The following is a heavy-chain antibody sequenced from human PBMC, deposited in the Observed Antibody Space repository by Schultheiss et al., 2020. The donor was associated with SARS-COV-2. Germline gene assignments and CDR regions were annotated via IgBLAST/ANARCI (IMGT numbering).Heavy chain of an antibody. CDR2: IIPIFGTP. V-gene: IGHV1-69*05. CDR1: GGTFSSYA. CDR3: ARGNYDILTGYYHYYFDN. D-gene: IGHD3-9*01. J-gene: IGHJ4*02. Sequence: SVKVSCKASGGTFSSYAISWVRQAPGQGLEWMGGIIPIFGTPNYAQKFQGRVTMSTMSRDTSTGTVYMELSSLRSEDTAVYYCARGNYDILTGYYHYYFDNWGQGTLVTVSS.